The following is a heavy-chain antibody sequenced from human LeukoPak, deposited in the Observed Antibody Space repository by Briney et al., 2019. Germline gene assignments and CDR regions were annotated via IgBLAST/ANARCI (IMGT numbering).Heavy chain of an antibody. V-gene: IGHV3-66*01. D-gene: IGHD3-22*01. CDR3: ARDTPVVINEGIDY. CDR2: IYSGGST. J-gene: IGHJ4*02. CDR1: GFTVSSNY. Sequence: GGSLRLSCAASGFTVSSNYMSWVRQAPGKGLEWVSVIYSGGSTYYADSVKGRFTISRDNSKNTLYLQMNSLRAEDTAVYYCARDTPVVINEGIDYWGQGTLVTVSS.